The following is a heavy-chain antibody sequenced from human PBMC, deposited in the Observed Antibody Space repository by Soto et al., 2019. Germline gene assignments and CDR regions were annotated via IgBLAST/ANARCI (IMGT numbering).Heavy chain of an antibody. CDR3: ARGSPNYYDSSGPIDY. CDR1: GFTFSSYA. CDR2: ISYDGSNK. V-gene: IGHV3-30-3*01. J-gene: IGHJ4*02. Sequence: GGSRKLAWAASGFTFSSYAMHWVRQAPGKGLEWVAVISYDGSNKYYADSVKGRFTISRDNSKNTLYLQMNSLRAEDTAVYYCARGSPNYYDSSGPIDYWGQGTLVTVSS. D-gene: IGHD3-22*01.